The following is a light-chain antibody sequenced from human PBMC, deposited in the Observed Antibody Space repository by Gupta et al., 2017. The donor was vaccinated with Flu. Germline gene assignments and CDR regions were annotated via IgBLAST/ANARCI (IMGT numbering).Light chain of an antibody. Sequence: GTNSDVGGYNYVSWYQQHPGKAPKLMIYDVSKRPSGVPDRFSGSKSGNTASLTISGLQAEDEADYYCCSYAGSPYVFGTGTKVTVL. CDR3: CSYAGSPYV. J-gene: IGLJ1*01. V-gene: IGLV2-11*01. CDR1: NSDVGGYNY. CDR2: DVS.